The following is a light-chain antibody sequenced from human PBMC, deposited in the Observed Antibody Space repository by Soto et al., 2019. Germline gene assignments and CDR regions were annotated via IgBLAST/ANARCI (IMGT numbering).Light chain of an antibody. Sequence: SALPQAASGSGSPGQSITISCTGTSSDVGGYNYVSWYQQHPGKAPKFMIYDVSNRPSGVSNRFSGSKSGNTASLTISGLQAEDEADYYCSSYTTSNTRQIVFGTGTKVTVL. CDR3: SSYTTSNTRQIV. J-gene: IGLJ1*01. CDR2: DVS. V-gene: IGLV2-14*01. CDR1: SSDVGGYNY.